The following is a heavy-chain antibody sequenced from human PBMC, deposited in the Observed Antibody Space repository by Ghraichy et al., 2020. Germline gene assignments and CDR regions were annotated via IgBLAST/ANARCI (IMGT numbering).Heavy chain of an antibody. CDR1: GFSFSSYA. CDR2: ISDSGGRT. J-gene: IGHJ5*02. Sequence: LSLTCAASGFSFSSYAMSWVRQAPGKGLEWVSAISDSGGRTFYADSVKGRFTISRDNSKNTLYLQMNSLRGEDTAVYYCAKDRRRDYDFRSGSSEFDPWGQGTLVTVS. V-gene: IGHV3-23*01. CDR3: AKDRRRDYDFRSGSSEFDP. D-gene: IGHD3-3*01.